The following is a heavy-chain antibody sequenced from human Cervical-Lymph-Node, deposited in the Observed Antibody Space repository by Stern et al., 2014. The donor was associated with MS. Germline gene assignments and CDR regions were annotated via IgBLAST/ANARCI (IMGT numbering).Heavy chain of an antibody. CDR1: GYTFTKYL. Sequence: QEQLVESGSELKKPGASVTVSCKASGYTFTKYLIHWVRQAPGQGLEWMGWINSNTGAPMYARDFAGRFVFSLDTSVNTAYLQIRRLKTEDTAVYYCARDMSDFWSDYGHNWFDPWGQGTLVTVSS. D-gene: IGHD3-3*01. V-gene: IGHV7-4-1*01. CDR3: ARDMSDFWSDYGHNWFDP. J-gene: IGHJ5*02. CDR2: INSNTGAP.